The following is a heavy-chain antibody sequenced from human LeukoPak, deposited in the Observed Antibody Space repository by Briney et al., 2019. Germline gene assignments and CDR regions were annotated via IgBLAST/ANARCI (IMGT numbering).Heavy chain of an antibody. Sequence: GGSLRLSCVASGFPFSSYSMNWVRQAPGKGLVWVSHITASGTAMFYADSVKGRFTISRDNAKNSLYLQMNSLRDEDTAVYYCASSGSYRFDYWGQGTLVTVSS. CDR1: GFPFSSYS. D-gene: IGHD1-26*01. J-gene: IGHJ4*02. V-gene: IGHV3-48*02. CDR3: ASSGSYRFDY. CDR2: ITASGTAM.